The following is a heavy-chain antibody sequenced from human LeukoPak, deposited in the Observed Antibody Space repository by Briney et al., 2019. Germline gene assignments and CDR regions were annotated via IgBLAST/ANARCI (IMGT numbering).Heavy chain of an antibody. V-gene: IGHV3-11*06. Sequence: PGGSLRLSCAASGFTFSDYYMSWVRQAPGKGLEWVSYISSSSSYINYADSVKGRFTISRDNSKNTLYLQMNSLRAEDTAAYYCARSRRVGGVIVPFDYWGQGTLVTVSS. D-gene: IGHD3-16*02. CDR1: GFTFSDYY. J-gene: IGHJ4*02. CDR3: ARSRRVGGVIVPFDY. CDR2: ISSSSSYI.